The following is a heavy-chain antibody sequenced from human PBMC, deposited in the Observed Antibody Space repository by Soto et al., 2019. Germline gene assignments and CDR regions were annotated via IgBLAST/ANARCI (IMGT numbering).Heavy chain of an antibody. CDR3: ARGGGTGMGGIFGGPFVI. CDR2: IGNDGNNK. CDR1: GFSFTTYG. Sequence: QVQLVESGGGWVQPGRSLRLSCEATGFSFTTYGMRWVRQAPGTGLEWVAVIGNDGNNKYDADSVDGRFTISRDTSKNTVYLQMTSVRGDDTAAYYCARGGGTGMGGIFGGPFVIGGQGTVVTVSS. D-gene: IGHD3-16*01. J-gene: IGHJ3*01. V-gene: IGHV3-33*01.